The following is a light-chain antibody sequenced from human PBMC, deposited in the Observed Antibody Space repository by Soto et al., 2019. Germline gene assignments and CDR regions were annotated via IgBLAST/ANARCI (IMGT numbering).Light chain of an antibody. J-gene: IGLJ2*01. Sequence: QSVLTQPPSASGTPGQRVTISCSGGSSNIGSNTVNWYQQLPGTAPKLFIYIDNQRPSGVPDRFTGSKSGTPASLAIDGLQSDDEADYYCAAWDDSLNGPVFGGGTKVTVL. CDR1: SSNIGSNT. CDR3: AAWDDSLNGPV. CDR2: IDN. V-gene: IGLV1-44*01.